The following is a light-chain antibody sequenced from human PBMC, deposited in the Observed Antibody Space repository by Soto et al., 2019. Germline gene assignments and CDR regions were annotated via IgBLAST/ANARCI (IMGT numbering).Light chain of an antibody. CDR1: KSVTSSY. Sequence: DIQLTPYPVCLSLSQGERPTLSCRASKSVTSSYSARYQQKPGQAPRLLMYGAASTATGIPDRFSGSGSGTDFTLTVSRLELEDFAVYYCQQYGSSPWTFGQGTKV. CDR2: GAA. CDR3: QQYGSSPWT. J-gene: IGKJ1*01. V-gene: IGKV3-20*01.